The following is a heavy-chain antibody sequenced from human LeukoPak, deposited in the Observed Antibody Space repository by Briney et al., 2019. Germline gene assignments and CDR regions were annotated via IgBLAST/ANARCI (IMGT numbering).Heavy chain of an antibody. D-gene: IGHD2-15*01. CDR3: AREYPGRRLACSSYYYMDV. J-gene: IGHJ6*03. CDR1: GYTFTAYY. V-gene: IGHV1-2*02. CDR2: INPNSGDT. Sequence: ASVKVSCKASGYTFTAYYIHWVRQAPGQGLKWMGRINPNSGDTNYPQNFQGRLTMTRDTSISTASLELSRLRSDDTAVYYCAREYPGRRLACSSYYYMDVWGKGTTVTVSS.